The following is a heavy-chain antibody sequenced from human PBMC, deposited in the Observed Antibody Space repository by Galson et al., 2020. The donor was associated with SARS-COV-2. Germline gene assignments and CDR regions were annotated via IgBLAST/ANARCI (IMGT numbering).Heavy chain of an antibody. CDR1: GFTVSDNY. Sequence: GESLKISCAASGFTVSDNYMCWVRQAPGKGLEWVSGIYSGGSTYYADSVKGRFTISRDNTKNTLHLQINSLRAEDTAVYYCARDGRAYWNYYHGMDDWGQGTTVTVSS. D-gene: IGHD3-16*01. J-gene: IGHJ6*02. CDR3: ARDGRAYWNYYHGMDD. V-gene: IGHV3-66*01. CDR2: IYSGGST.